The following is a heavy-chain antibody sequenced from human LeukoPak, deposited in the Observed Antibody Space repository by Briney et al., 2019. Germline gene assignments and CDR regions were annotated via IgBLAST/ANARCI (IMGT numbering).Heavy chain of an antibody. D-gene: IGHD2-2*01. CDR1: GFTFSSYA. CDR2: ISGSGGST. V-gene: IGHV3-23*01. CDR3: VKDLNQLPSNWFDP. Sequence: PGGSLRLSCAASGFTFSSYAMSWVRQAPGKGLEWVSAISGSGGSTYYADSVKGRFTISRDNSKNTLYLQMNSLRAEDTAVYYCVKDLNQLPSNWFDPWGQGTLVTVSS. J-gene: IGHJ5*02.